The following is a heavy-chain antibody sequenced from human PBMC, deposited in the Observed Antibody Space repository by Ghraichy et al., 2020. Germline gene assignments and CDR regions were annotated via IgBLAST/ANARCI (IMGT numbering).Heavy chain of an antibody. V-gene: IGHV4-59*01. D-gene: IGHD6-19*01. CDR1: GGSIRRYY. CDR3: ARVPWGSGWHFGPDY. Sequence: SETLSLTCTVSGGSIRRYYWSWIRQPPGKGLEWIGYIDYSGSTNYNSSLKSRVTISADTSKNQFSLKLTSVTAADTAVYYCARVPWGSGWHFGPDYWGQGTLVTVSS. J-gene: IGHJ4*02. CDR2: IDYSGST.